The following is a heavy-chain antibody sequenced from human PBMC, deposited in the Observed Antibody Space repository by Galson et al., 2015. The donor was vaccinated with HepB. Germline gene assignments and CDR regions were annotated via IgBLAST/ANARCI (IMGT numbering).Heavy chain of an antibody. Sequence: SVKVSCRASGYTFTSYAMNWVRQAPGQGLEWMGWINTNTGNPTYAQGFTGRFVFSLDTSVSTAYLQISSLKAEDTAVYYCARNTRWPRDAFDIWGQGTMVTVSS. CDR2: INTNTGNP. V-gene: IGHV7-4-1*02. D-gene: IGHD4-23*01. CDR1: GYTFTSYA. CDR3: ARNTRWPRDAFDI. J-gene: IGHJ3*02.